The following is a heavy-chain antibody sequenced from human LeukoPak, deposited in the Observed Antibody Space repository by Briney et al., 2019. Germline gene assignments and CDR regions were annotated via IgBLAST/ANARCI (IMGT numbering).Heavy chain of an antibody. CDR2: IYYSGST. Sequence: SETLSLTCTVSGGSISSYYWSWIRQPPGKGLEWIGYIYYSGSTNYNPSLKSRVTISVDTSKNQFSLKLSSATAADTAVYYCARVPLRRWFDPWGQGTLVTVSS. CDR3: ARVPLRRWFDP. CDR1: GGSISSYY. J-gene: IGHJ5*02. V-gene: IGHV4-59*01.